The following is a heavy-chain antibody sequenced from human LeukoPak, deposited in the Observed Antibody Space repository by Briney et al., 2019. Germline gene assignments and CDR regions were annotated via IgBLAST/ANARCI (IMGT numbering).Heavy chain of an antibody. CDR1: GYTFTSYG. CDR3: ASRLMVEMSTYFDY. Sequence: SVKVSCKASGYTFTSYGISWVRQAPGQGLEWMGGISHIFGSANYAQKFQGRVTITADESTTTAYMELSSLRSEDTAMYYCASRLMVEMSTYFDYWGQGTLVTVSS. D-gene: IGHD5-24*01. CDR2: ISHIFGSA. J-gene: IGHJ4*02. V-gene: IGHV1-69*13.